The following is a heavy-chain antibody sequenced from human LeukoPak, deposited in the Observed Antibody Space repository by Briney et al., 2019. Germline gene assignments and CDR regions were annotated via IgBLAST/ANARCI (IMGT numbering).Heavy chain of an antibody. V-gene: IGHV3-15*01. CDR3: TTDGDFYGDYVRDY. J-gene: IGHJ4*02. Sequence: PGGSLRLSCVASGFSISNYWMGWARQAPGKGLEWVGRIKSKTDGGTTDYAAPVKGRFTISRDDSKNTLYLQMNSLKTEDTAVYYCTTDGDFYGDYVRDYWGQGTLVTVSS. D-gene: IGHD4-17*01. CDR2: IKSKTDGGTT. CDR1: GFSISNYW.